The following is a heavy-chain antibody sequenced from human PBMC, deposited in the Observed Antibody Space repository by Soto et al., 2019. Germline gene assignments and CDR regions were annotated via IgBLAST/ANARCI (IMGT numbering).Heavy chain of an antibody. Sequence: DVQLVESGGGLVQPGRSLRLSCAASGFTFDDYAMHWVRQAPGKGLEWVSGISWNSGSIGYADSVKGRFTISRDNAKNSLYLQMNSLRAEDTALYYCAKARCSSTSCYAFDIWGQGTMVTVSS. CDR3: AKARCSSTSCYAFDI. CDR2: ISWNSGSI. J-gene: IGHJ3*02. V-gene: IGHV3-9*01. CDR1: GFTFDDYA. D-gene: IGHD2-2*01.